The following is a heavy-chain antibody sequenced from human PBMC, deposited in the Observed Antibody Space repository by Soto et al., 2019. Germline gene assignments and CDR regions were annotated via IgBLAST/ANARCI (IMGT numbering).Heavy chain of an antibody. CDR3: ARFGDSSGYYYPPYYYGMDV. J-gene: IGHJ6*02. CDR2: IIPIFGTA. V-gene: IGHV1-69*06. D-gene: IGHD3-22*01. CDR1: GGTFSSYA. Sequence: ASVKVSCKASGGTFSSYAISWVRQAPGQGLEWMGGIIPIFGTANYAQKFQGRVTITADKSTSTAYMELSSLRSEDTAVYYCARFGDSSGYYYPPYYYGMDVWGQGTTVTVSS.